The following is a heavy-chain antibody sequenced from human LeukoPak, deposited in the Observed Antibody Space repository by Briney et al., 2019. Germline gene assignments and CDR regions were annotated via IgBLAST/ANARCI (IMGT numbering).Heavy chain of an antibody. CDR3: AGDRRYYGSGSYQPVDY. J-gene: IGHJ4*02. CDR2: ISSSSSYI. D-gene: IGHD3-10*01. V-gene: IGHV3-21*01. CDR1: GFTFSSYS. Sequence: GGSLRLSCAASGFTFSSYSMNWVRQAPGKGLEWVSSISSSSSYIYYADSVKGRFTISRDNAKNSLYLQMNSLRAEDTAVYYCAGDRRYYGSGSYQPVDYWGQGTLVTVSS.